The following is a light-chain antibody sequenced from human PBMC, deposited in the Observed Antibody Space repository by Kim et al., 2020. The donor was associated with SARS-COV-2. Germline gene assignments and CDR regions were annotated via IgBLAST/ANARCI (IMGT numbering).Light chain of an antibody. CDR3: QSYDSSLSHAV. V-gene: IGLV1-44*01. CDR1: SSNIGSNT. CDR2: SNN. Sequence: QGVTISCSGSSSNIGSNTVNWYQQLPGTAPKLLIYSNNQRPSGVPDRFSGSKSGTSASLAITGLQAEDEADYSCQSYDSSLSHAVFGGGTQLTVL. J-gene: IGLJ7*01.